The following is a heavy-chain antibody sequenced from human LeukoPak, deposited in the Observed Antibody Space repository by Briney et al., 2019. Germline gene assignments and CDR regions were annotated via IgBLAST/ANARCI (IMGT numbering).Heavy chain of an antibody. CDR3: ARASRGVTSYYYGMDV. CDR2: ISAYNGNT. CDR1: GYTFTSYA. D-gene: IGHD3-10*01. J-gene: IGHJ6*02. V-gene: IGHV1-18*01. Sequence: GASVQVSCKASGYTFTSYAISWVRQAPGQGVEWMGWISAYNGNTNYAQKLQGRVTMTTDTSTSTAYMELRSLRSDDTAVYYCARASRGVTSYYYGMDVWGQGTTVTVSS.